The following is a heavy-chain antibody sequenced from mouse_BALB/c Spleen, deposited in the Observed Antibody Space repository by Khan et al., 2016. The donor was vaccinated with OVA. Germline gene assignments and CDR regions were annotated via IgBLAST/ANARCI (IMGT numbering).Heavy chain of an antibody. Sequence: QVQLQQSGPELVKPGASVKMSCKASGYTFTAYYINWVKQTPGQGLQWIGWIHPGSANTKYNERFKGKATLTVDTSSSTAYMQLSRLTSEDTAVYFWAWGFDYWGHGTTLTVSS. CDR3: AWGFDY. V-gene: IGHV1-84*02. CDR2: IHPGSANT. CDR1: GYTFTAYY. J-gene: IGHJ2*01.